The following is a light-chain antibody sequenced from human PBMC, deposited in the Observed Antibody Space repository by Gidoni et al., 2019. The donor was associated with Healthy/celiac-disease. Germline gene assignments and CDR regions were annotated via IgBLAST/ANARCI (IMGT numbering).Light chain of an antibody. CDR1: SSDVGGYNY. J-gene: IGLJ2*01. Sequence: QSALTQPASVSGSPGQSITISCTGTSSDVGGYNYVSWYQQHPGTAPKLMIYDVSNRPSGVSNRFSGSKSGNPASLTISGIQAEDEADYYCSSYTSSSTLVFGGGTKLTVL. CDR2: DVS. V-gene: IGLV2-14*01. CDR3: SSYTSSSTLV.